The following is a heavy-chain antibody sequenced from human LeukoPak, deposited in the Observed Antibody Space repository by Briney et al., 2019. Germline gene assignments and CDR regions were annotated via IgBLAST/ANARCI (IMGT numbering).Heavy chain of an antibody. CDR3: ARARSSGWYGPIDY. J-gene: IGHJ4*02. D-gene: IGHD6-19*01. CDR2: INPNSGGT. CDR1: GYTFTGYY. Sequence: ASVKVSCKASGYTFTGYYMHWVRQAPGQGLEWMGWINPNSGGTNYAQKFQGRVTMTRDTSISTAYMELSRLRSDDTAVYYCARARSSGWYGPIDYWGQGTLVTVSS. V-gene: IGHV1-2*02.